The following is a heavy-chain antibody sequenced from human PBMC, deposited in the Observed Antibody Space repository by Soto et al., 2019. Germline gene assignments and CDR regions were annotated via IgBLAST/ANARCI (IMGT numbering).Heavy chain of an antibody. D-gene: IGHD2-21*01. CDR2: VYYSGAT. CDR3: ARHDWARFYGMDV. J-gene: IGHJ6*02. CDR1: GASIITTYY. V-gene: IGHV4-39*01. Sequence: PSDTLSLTCSVSGASIITTYYWGWIRQTPGKGLEWIGSVYYSGATFYNPSLKSRVTILVDTSKSQFSLMLGSVTAADTAVYYCARHDWARFYGMDVWGQGTTVTVSS.